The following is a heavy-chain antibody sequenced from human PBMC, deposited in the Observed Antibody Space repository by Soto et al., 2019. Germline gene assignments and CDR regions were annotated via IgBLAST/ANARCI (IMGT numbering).Heavy chain of an antibody. Sequence: PSETLSLTFPFSWCSIRSRSYYWGWIRQPPGEGLEWIGSIYYSGSTYYNPSLKSRVTISVDTSKNQFSLKLSSVTAADTAVYYCATGITMVRGVIILYFDYWGQGTLVTVSS. V-gene: IGHV4-39*01. J-gene: IGHJ4*02. CDR1: WCSIRSRSYY. CDR2: IYYSGST. CDR3: ATGITMVRGVIILYFDY. D-gene: IGHD3-10*01.